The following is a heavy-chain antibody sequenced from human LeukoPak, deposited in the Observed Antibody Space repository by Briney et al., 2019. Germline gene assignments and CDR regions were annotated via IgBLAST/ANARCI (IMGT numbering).Heavy chain of an antibody. Sequence: KSSETLSLTCTVSGGSISSYYWSWIRQPPGKGLEWIGYIYYSGSTNYNPSLKSRVTISVDTSKNQFSLKLSSVTAADTAVYYCARGSYDFWSGYCILWFDPWGQGTLVTVSS. CDR3: ARGSYDFWSGYCILWFDP. CDR2: IYYSGST. D-gene: IGHD3-3*01. V-gene: IGHV4-59*01. J-gene: IGHJ5*02. CDR1: GGSISSYY.